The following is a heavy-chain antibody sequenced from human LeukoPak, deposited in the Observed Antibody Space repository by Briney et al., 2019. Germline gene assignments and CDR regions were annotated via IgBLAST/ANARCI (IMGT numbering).Heavy chain of an antibody. CDR1: GFTFSSYW. CDR2: INTDGSST. Sequence: GGSLRLSCAASGFTFSSYWMHWVRQAPGKGLVWVSRINTDGSSTSYADSVKGRFTISRDNAKNTLYLQMNSLRAEDTAGYYCARDGPSYYYYYMDVWGKGTTVTVSS. V-gene: IGHV3-74*01. J-gene: IGHJ6*03. CDR3: ARDGPSYYYYYMDV.